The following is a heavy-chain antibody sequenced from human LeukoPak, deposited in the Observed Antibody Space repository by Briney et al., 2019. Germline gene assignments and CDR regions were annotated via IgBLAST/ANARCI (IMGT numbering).Heavy chain of an antibody. CDR3: ARGLRYYDSSGYRTGYWCDP. J-gene: IGHJ5*02. CDR2: IYTSGST. CDR1: GGSISSYY. V-gene: IGHV4-4*07. D-gene: IGHD3-22*01. Sequence: SETLSLTCTVSGGSISSYYWSWIRQPAGKGLEWIGRIYTSGSTNYNPSLKSRVTMSVDTSKNQFSLKLSSVTAADTAVYYCARGLRYYDSSGYRTGYWCDPWGQGALVTVSS.